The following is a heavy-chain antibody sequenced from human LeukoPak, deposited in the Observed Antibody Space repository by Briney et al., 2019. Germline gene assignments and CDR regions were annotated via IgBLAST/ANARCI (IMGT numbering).Heavy chain of an antibody. D-gene: IGHD3-10*01. V-gene: IGHV3-23*01. CDR3: AKGFMVRGVISPLNWFDP. Sequence: PGGSLRLSCAASGFTFSSYAMSWVRQAPGKGLEWVSAISGSGGSTYYADSVKGRFTISRDNSKNTLYLQMNSLRAEDTAVYYCAKGFMVRGVISPLNWFDPWGQGTLVTVSS. CDR2: ISGSGGST. CDR1: GFTFSSYA. J-gene: IGHJ5*02.